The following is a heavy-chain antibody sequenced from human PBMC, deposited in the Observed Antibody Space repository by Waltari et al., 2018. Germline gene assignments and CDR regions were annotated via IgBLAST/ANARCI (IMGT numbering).Heavy chain of an antibody. Sequence: QITLKESGPTLVKPTQTLTLTCTFSGFSLSTSGVGVGWIRQPPGKALEWLALIYWNDDKRYSPSLKSRLTITKDTSKNQVVLTMTTMDPVDTATYYCAHLRWHSSSWSYWGQGTLVTVSS. CDR3: AHLRWHSSSWSY. J-gene: IGHJ4*02. CDR1: GFSLSTSGVG. D-gene: IGHD6-13*01. V-gene: IGHV2-5*01. CDR2: IYWNDDK.